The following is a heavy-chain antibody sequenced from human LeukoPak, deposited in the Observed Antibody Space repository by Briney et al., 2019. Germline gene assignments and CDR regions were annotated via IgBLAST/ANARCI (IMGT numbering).Heavy chain of an antibody. J-gene: IGHJ3*02. CDR3: ARGGPRGSGWYRDAFDI. CDR2: IYYSGST. CDR1: GGSISSYY. D-gene: IGHD6-19*01. Sequence: SETLSLTCTVSGGSISSYYWSWIRQPPGKGLEWIGYIYYSGSTNYNPSLKSRVTISVDTSKNQFSLKLSSVTAADTAVYYCARGGPRGSGWYRDAFDIWGQGTMVTVSS. V-gene: IGHV4-59*08.